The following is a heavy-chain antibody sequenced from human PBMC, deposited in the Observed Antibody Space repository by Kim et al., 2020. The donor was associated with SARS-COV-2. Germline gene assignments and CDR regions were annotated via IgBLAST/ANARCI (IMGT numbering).Heavy chain of an antibody. D-gene: IGHD3-10*01. J-gene: IGHJ4*02. V-gene: IGHV4-39*01. Sequence: GSTYYNPSLKSRITISVDTSKNQFSLKLTSVTAADTAVYYCATITPSSDYWGQGTLVTVSS. CDR3: ATITPSSDY. CDR2: GST.